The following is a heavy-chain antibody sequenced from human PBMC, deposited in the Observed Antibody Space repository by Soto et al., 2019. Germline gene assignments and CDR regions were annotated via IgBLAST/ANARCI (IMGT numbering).Heavy chain of an antibody. D-gene: IGHD3-10*01. J-gene: IGHJ4*02. CDR2: IKEEGREK. V-gene: IGHV3-7*01. CDR1: GFTFSSYW. CDR3: AIERYYYGSGDY. Sequence: EVQVVESGGGLVQPGGSLRLSCAASGFTFSSYWMSWVRQAPGKGLEWVANIKEEGREKNYVDSVKCQFTISRDNVKISLYLQMSRLRAEDTAVYYCAIERYYYGSGDYWGQGTLVTVSS.